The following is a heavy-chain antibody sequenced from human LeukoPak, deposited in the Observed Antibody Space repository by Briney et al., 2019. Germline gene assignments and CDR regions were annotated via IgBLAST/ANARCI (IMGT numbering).Heavy chain of an antibody. J-gene: IGHJ5*02. CDR1: GGSIDNYA. CDR3: VRXSAXLGDLGDSGGWFDA. V-gene: IGHV1-69*06. CDR2: VIPASET. Sequence: SLKVSCKTSGGSIDNYAINWVRQAPGQGLEWMGGVIPASETKSSQRFQDRLSITADTSSNTVYMDLTSLKPDDTAVYYCVRXSAXLGDLGDSGGWFDAWGQGTLVTVSS. D-gene: IGHD4-23*01.